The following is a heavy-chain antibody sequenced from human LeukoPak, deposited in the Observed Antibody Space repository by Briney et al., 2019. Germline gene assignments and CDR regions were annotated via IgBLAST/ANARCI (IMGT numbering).Heavy chain of an antibody. J-gene: IGHJ5*02. CDR1: GFTVSNKY. D-gene: IGHD3-22*01. V-gene: IGHV3-53*05. Sequence: GGSLRLSCAASGFTVSNKYMTWVRQAPGKGLEWVSLIYSDGRTYYADSVKGRFTISRDNSKNTLYLQMNSLRAEDTAVYYCARDDYYDSSGYSWFDPWGQGTLVTVSS. CDR2: IYSDGRT. CDR3: ARDDYYDSSGYSWFDP.